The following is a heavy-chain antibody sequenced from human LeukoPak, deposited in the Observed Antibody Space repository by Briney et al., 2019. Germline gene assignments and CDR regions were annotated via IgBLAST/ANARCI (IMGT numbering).Heavy chain of an antibody. J-gene: IGHJ4*02. V-gene: IGHV3-30*18. Sequence: PGGSLRLSCAASGFTFSNYVMQWVRQAPGKGLEWVALIAHDGSNKYYADSVKGRFTISRDNSKNTVYLQMNSLRAEDTAVYYCAKGGSYRSQPYFDYWGQGTPVTVSS. CDR1: GFTFSNYV. D-gene: IGHD3-16*02. CDR2: IAHDGSNK. CDR3: AKGGSYRSQPYFDY.